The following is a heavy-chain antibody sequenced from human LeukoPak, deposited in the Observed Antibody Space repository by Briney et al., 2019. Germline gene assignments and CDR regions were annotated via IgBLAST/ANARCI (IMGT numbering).Heavy chain of an antibody. D-gene: IGHD3-16*01. J-gene: IGHJ6*03. CDR2: MNPNSGNT. CDR3: ARASWGYYYMDV. V-gene: IGHV1-8*01. CDR1: GYTFTSYD. Sequence: ASVKVSCKASGYTFTSYDINWVRQATGQGLEWMGWMNPNSGNTGYAQKFQGRVTMTRNTSISTAYMELSSLRSEDTAVYYCARASWGYYYMDVWGKGTTVTVSS.